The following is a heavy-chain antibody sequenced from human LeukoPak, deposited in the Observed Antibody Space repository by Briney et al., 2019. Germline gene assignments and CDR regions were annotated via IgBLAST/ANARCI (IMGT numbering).Heavy chain of an antibody. CDR2: ISAYNGNT. CDR3: ARVPPTVTTPYFDY. D-gene: IGHD4-17*01. CDR1: GYTFTSYG. Sequence: ASVKVSCKASGYTFTSYGISWVRQAPGQGLEWMGWISAYNGNTNYAQKLQGRVTMTTDTSTSTAYMELRSLRSDDTAVYYCARVPPTVTTPYFDYWGQGTLVTVSS. V-gene: IGHV1-18*01. J-gene: IGHJ4*02.